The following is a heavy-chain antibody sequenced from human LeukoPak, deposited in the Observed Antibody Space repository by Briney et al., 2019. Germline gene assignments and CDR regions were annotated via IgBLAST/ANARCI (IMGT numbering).Heavy chain of an antibody. V-gene: IGHV3-11*01. CDR3: ARGGATYYYDSSGYSGGDY. J-gene: IGHJ4*02. CDR2: ISSSGSTI. D-gene: IGHD3-22*01. CDR1: GFTFSDYY. Sequence: GGSLRLSCAASGFTFSDYYMSWIRQAPGKGLEWVSYISSSGSTIYYADSVKGRFTISRDNAKNSLYPQMNSLRAEDTAVYYCARGGATYYYDSSGYSGGDYWGQGTLVTVSS.